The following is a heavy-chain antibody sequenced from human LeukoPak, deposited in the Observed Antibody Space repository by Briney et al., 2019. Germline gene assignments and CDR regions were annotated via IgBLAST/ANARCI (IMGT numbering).Heavy chain of an antibody. CDR3: ADLWFGEFVFDY. V-gene: IGHV4-39*07. CDR1: GGSISSSSYY. Sequence: SETLSLTCTVSGGSISSSSYYWGWIRQPPGKGLEWIGSIYYSGRTYYNASLKGRVTISVDTSKNQFSLKLSSVTAADTAVYYCADLWFGEFVFDYWGQGTLVTVSS. J-gene: IGHJ4*02. CDR2: IYYSGRT. D-gene: IGHD3-10*01.